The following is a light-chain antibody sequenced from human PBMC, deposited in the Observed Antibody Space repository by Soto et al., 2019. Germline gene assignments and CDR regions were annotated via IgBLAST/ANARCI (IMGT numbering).Light chain of an antibody. CDR3: QQYGSSPRT. CDR1: QSINSF. Sequence: EIVLTQSPGTLSLSPGEGATLSCRASQSINSFLAWYQQRRGQAPRLLIHGASNRATGIPDRFSGSGSGPDFTLTISRLEPEDFAVYYCQQYGSSPRTFGPGTKVDIK. V-gene: IGKV3-20*01. CDR2: GAS. J-gene: IGKJ3*01.